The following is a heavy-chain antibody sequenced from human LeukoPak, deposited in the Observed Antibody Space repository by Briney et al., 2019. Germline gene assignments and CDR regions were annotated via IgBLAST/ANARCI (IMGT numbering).Heavy chain of an antibody. CDR3: ARSLGKTVPTAWEIWLDP. D-gene: IGHD2-2*01. CDR2: ISYDGINK. J-gene: IGHJ5*02. V-gene: IGHV3-30-3*01. CDR1: GFVFSNYG. Sequence: GGSLRLSCEASGFVFSNYGIHWVRQAPGKGLEWVAVISYDGINKYYADSVKGRFTLSRDNFKNTLFLQMDSLRPDDTAVYYCARSLGKTVPTAWEIWLDPWGQGTLVTVSS.